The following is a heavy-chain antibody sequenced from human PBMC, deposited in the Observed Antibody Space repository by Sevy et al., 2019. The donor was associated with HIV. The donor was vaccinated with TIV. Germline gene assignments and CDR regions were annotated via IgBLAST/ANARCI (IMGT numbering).Heavy chain of an antibody. CDR2: IRYDGSIK. V-gene: IGHV3-30*02. Sequence: GGSLRLSCATSGFTFSSYGMHWVRQAPGKGLEWVAFIRYDGSIKYYADSVKGRFTISRDNSKNTLYLQMNSLRAEDTAVYYCARDKQWLVGYYYGMDVWGQGTTVTVSS. CDR3: ARDKQWLVGYYYGMDV. D-gene: IGHD6-19*01. CDR1: GFTFSSYG. J-gene: IGHJ6*02.